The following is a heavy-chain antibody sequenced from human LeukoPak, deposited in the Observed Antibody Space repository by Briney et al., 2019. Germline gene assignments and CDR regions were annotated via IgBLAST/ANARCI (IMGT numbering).Heavy chain of an antibody. Sequence: ASVKVSCTASGFTFTSSAVQWVRQARGQRLEWIGWIVVGSGNTNYAQKFQERVTITRDMSTSTAYMELSSLRSEDTAVYYCAAVKSGSGTGVWFDPWGQGTLVTVSS. CDR3: AAVKSGSGTGVWFDP. D-gene: IGHD3-10*01. V-gene: IGHV1-58*01. J-gene: IGHJ5*02. CDR1: GFTFTSSA. CDR2: IVVGSGNT.